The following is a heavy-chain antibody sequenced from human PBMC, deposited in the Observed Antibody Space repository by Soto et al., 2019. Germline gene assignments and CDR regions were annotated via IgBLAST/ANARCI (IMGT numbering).Heavy chain of an antibody. V-gene: IGHV4-30-4*01. CDR3: ARTTMVRGVLDY. Sequence: SETLSLTCTVSGGSIISGDYYWSWIRQTPGKGLEWIGYIYYSGDTNYNPSLKSRVIISVDTSKNQFSLKLSSVTAADTAVYYCARTTMVRGVLDYWGQGTLVTVSS. D-gene: IGHD3-10*01. CDR2: IYYSGDT. J-gene: IGHJ4*02. CDR1: GGSIISGDYY.